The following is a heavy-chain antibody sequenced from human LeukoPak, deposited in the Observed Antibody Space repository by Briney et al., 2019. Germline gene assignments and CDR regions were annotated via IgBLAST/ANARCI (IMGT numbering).Heavy chain of an antibody. CDR2: INHSGST. V-gene: IGHV4-34*01. CDR1: GGSFSGYY. Sequence: SETLSLTCAVYGGSFSGYYWSWIRQPPGKGLEWIGEINHSGSTNYNPSLKSRVTISVDTSKNQFSLKLSSVTAADTAVYYCARGFLRGPDYWGQGTLVTVSS. J-gene: IGHJ4*02. CDR3: ARGFLRGPDY. D-gene: IGHD3-16*01.